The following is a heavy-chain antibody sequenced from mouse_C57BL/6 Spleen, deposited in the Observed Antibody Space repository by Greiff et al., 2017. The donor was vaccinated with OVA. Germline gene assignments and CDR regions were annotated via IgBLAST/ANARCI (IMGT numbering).Heavy chain of an antibody. CDR2: IDPSDSYT. J-gene: IGHJ3*01. D-gene: IGHD2-5*01. CDR3: ARSSYSKSFAY. Sequence: VQLVESGAELVMPGASVKLSCKASGYTFTSYWMHWVKQRPGQGLEWIGEIDPSDSYTNYNQKFKGKSTLTVDKSSSTAYMQLSSLTSEDSAVYYCARSSYSKSFAYWGQGTLVTVSA. V-gene: IGHV1-69*01. CDR1: GYTFTSYW.